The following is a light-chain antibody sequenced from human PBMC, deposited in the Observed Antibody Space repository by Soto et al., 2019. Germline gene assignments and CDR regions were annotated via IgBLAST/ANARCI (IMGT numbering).Light chain of an antibody. CDR2: LTS. V-gene: IGKV1-9*01. Sequence: IQLTQSPSSPSASVGDRVTISCRASQGISGYLAWYQQKSGKAPKLLIYLTSNLQEGLPSRFSGSGSGTDFTLTISSLQPEDFGTYYCQQLNSYPLTFGPGTKVDIK. CDR3: QQLNSYPLT. CDR1: QGISGY. J-gene: IGKJ3*01.